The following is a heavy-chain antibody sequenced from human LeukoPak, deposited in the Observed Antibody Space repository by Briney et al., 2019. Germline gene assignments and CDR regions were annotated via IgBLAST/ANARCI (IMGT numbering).Heavy chain of an antibody. Sequence: GGSLRLSCAASGFTFSSYSMNWVRQSPGKGLEWVSAISGSGGSTYYADSVKGRFTISRDNSKNTLYLQMNSLRAEDTAVYYCAKVLDEIVPAASNWFDPWGQGTLVTVSS. V-gene: IGHV3-23*01. CDR2: ISGSGGST. CDR3: AKVLDEIVPAASNWFDP. CDR1: GFTFSSYS. D-gene: IGHD2-2*01. J-gene: IGHJ5*02.